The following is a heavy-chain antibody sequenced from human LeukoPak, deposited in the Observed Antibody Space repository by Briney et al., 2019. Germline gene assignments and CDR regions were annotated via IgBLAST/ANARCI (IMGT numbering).Heavy chain of an antibody. CDR2: IKHDGSEK. Sequence: PGGSLRLSCAASGFTFSTYWMSWVRQAPGKGLEWVANIKHDGSEKYYVDSVKGRFTISRDNSKNTLYLEMNSLRVDDMAVYYCAKSHAIASYVGDYWGQGTLVTVSS. V-gene: IGHV3-7*01. D-gene: IGHD2-2*01. J-gene: IGHJ4*02. CDR1: GFTFSTYW. CDR3: AKSHAIASYVGDY.